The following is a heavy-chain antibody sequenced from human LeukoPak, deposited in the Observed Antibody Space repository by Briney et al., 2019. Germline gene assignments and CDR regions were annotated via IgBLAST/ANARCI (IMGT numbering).Heavy chain of an antibody. CDR3: ARNRKYRSGWNGGTLGYYFYMDV. D-gene: IGHD6-19*01. CDR2: ISSSGSTI. Sequence: GGSLRLSCAASGFTLSDYYMSWIRQAPGMGLEWVSYISSSGSTIHYADSAKGRFTISRDNAKNSLYLQMNSLRAEDTAVYYCARNRKYRSGWNGGTLGYYFYMDVWGKRTTVTLSS. CDR1: GFTLSDYY. J-gene: IGHJ6*03. V-gene: IGHV3-11*01.